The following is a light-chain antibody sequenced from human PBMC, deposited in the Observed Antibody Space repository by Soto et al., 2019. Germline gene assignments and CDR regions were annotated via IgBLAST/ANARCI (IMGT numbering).Light chain of an antibody. J-gene: IGLJ2*01. Sequence: QSVLTQPPSVSGAPGQRVTISCTGSSSNIGAGYDVHWYQQLPGTAPKLLIYGNINRPSGVPDRFSGSKSGTSASLAITGLQAEGEGDYYCQSYDSSLSGFVVFGGGTKLTVL. CDR2: GNI. CDR3: QSYDSSLSGFVV. CDR1: SSNIGAGYD. V-gene: IGLV1-40*01.